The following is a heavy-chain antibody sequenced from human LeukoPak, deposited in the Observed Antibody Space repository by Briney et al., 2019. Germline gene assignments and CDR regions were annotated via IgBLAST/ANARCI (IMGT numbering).Heavy chain of an antibody. CDR3: ARERVTGTPGGWFDP. CDR2: IIPIFGTA. CDR1: GGTFSSYA. D-gene: IGHD1-20*01. V-gene: IGHV1-69*05. Sequence: ASVKVSCKASGGTFSSYAISWVRQAPGQGLEWMGGIIPIFGTANYAQKFQGRVTITTDESTSTAYMELSSLRSEDTAVYYCARERVTGTPGGWFDPWGQGTLVTVSS. J-gene: IGHJ5*02.